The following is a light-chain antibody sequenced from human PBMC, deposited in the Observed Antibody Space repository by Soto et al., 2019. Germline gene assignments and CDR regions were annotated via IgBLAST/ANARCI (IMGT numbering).Light chain of an antibody. CDR2: SNN. V-gene: IGLV1-47*02. J-gene: IGLJ3*02. CDR3: ATWDDSLRGRV. CDR1: SSNIGTNY. Sequence: QSVLTQPPSASGTPGQRVTLSCSGSSSNIGTNYVYWYQQVPGTAPKLLIYSNNQRPSGVPDRFSGSKSGTSASLAIRGLRSEDEADYYCATWDDSLRGRVFGGGTKLTVL.